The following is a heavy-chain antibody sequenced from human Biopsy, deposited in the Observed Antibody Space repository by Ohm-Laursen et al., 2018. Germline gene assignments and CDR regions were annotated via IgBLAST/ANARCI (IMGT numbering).Heavy chain of an antibody. V-gene: IGHV4-31*01. J-gene: IGHJ1*01. CDR2: IYYSGTT. CDR3: ATKLTGYFHH. Sequence: TLSLTCTVSGGSVSSGGFYWSWIRQHPGKGLEWIGYIYYSGTTYYNPSLKSLVTISVDTSKNQFSLKLNSVTAADTAVYYCATKLTGYFHHWGQGTLVIVSS. D-gene: IGHD3-9*01. CDR1: GGSVSSGGFY.